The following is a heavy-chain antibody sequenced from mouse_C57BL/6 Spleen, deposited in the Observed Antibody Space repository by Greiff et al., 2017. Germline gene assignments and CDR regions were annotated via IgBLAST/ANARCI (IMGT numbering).Heavy chain of an antibody. D-gene: IGHD1-1*01. Sequence: VKLQESGAELVRPGTSVKVSCKASGYAFTNYLIEWVKQRPGQGLEWIGVINPGSGGTNYNEKFKGKATLTADKSSSAAYMQLSSLTSEDSAVYSCTRADDSSRAMDYWGQGTSVTVSS. V-gene: IGHV1-54*01. CDR2: INPGSGGT. J-gene: IGHJ4*01. CDR1: GYAFTNYL. CDR3: TRADDSSRAMDY.